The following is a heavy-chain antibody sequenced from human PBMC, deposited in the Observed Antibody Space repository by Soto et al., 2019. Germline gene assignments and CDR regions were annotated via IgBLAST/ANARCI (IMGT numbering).Heavy chain of an antibody. J-gene: IGHJ6*02. V-gene: IGHV3-53*02. CDR2: IYNGGRP. CDR3: ARAEGSAYTFGYGMDV. Sequence: EMQLVETGGDLIQPGGSLRLSCAASGFTVRTNFMNWVRQAPGKGLEWVSIIYNGGRPDYADSVKGRFTVTRDNSKNTLYLQMNSLRVEDTGVYYCARAEGSAYTFGYGMDVWGQGHTVTVSS. D-gene: IGHD5-18*01. CDR1: GFTVRTNF.